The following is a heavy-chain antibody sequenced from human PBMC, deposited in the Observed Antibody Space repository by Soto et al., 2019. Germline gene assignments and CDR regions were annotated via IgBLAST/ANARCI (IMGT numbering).Heavy chain of an antibody. V-gene: IGHV4-59*01. J-gene: IGHJ5*01. D-gene: IGHD2-15*01. CDR3: ARSVVTPKVRWFDS. CDR2: IYYSGST. Sequence: QVQLQESGPGLVKPSETLSLTCTVSGGSISSYYWSWIRQPPGKGLEWIGYIYYSGSTNYNPSLKSRVTISVDTSKNQFSLKLSSVAAADTAVYYCARSVVTPKVRWFDSWGQGTLVTVSA. CDR1: GGSISSYY.